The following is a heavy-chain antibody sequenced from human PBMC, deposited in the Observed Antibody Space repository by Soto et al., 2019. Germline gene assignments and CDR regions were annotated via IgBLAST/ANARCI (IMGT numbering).Heavy chain of an antibody. CDR2: VYYTGTT. CDR3: ARDLAAVPRAFDY. CDR1: GGSIISYF. J-gene: IGHJ4*02. D-gene: IGHD6-13*01. Sequence: PSETLSLTCTVSGGSIISYFYSCVRHPPGKGLEWIGSVYYTGTTDYNPSLKSRVTISVDTSKTQFSLNLRSVTAADTAVYYCARDLAAVPRAFDYWGRGTLVTVSS. V-gene: IGHV4-59*01.